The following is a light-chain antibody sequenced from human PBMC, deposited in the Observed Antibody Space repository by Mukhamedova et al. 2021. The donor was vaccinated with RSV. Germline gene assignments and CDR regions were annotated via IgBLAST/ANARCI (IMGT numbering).Light chain of an antibody. V-gene: IGLV1-40*01. CDR2: DRT. J-gene: IGLJ3*02. CDR1: IGAGYN. CDR3: QAYDNSLRAWV. Sequence: IGAGYNIHWYQHLPGTAPKLLIYDRTNWPSGVPDRFSGSKSGTSGSLAITGLRAEDEADYYCQAYDNSLRAWVFGGGTRVTVL.